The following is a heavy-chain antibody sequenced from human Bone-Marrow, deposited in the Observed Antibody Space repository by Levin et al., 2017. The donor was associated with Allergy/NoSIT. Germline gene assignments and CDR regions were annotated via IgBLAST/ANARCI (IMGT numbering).Heavy chain of an antibody. J-gene: IGHJ6*02. D-gene: IGHD6-19*01. CDR2: ISWNSGSI. Sequence: SLKISCAASGFTFDDYAMHWVRQAPGKGLEWVSGISWNSGSIGYADSVKGRFTISRDNAKNSLYLQMNSLRAEDTALYYCARQWTPYYYGMDVWGQGTTVTVSS. CDR1: GFTFDDYA. V-gene: IGHV3-9*01. CDR3: ARQWTPYYYGMDV.